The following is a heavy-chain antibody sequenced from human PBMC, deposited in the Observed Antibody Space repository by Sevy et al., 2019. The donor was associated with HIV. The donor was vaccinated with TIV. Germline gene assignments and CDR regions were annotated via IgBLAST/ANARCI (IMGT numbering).Heavy chain of an antibody. D-gene: IGHD6-6*01. Sequence: SETLSLTCTVSGASISSSDWGWIRQPAGKGLEWIGRMYISGSMNYNPSLKSRVTMSVVTSKNQFSLRLTSVTAADTAVYFCAREADYSSSSFDYWGQGTLVTVSS. J-gene: IGHJ4*02. CDR1: GASISSSD. V-gene: IGHV4-4*07. CDR2: MYISGSM. CDR3: AREADYSSSSFDY.